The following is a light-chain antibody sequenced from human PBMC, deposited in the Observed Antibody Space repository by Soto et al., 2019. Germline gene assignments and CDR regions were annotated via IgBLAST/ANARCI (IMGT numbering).Light chain of an antibody. V-gene: IGKV1-9*01. Sequence: DIQLTQSPSFLSASVGDRVTITCRASQDISTYLVWYQQKPGKAPKPLIYAASTLQSGVPSRFSGSGSGTEFTRTISSLQPEDCATYYCPQLNSYPLTFGPGTNVDIK. J-gene: IGKJ3*01. CDR3: PQLNSYPLT. CDR1: QDISTY. CDR2: AAS.